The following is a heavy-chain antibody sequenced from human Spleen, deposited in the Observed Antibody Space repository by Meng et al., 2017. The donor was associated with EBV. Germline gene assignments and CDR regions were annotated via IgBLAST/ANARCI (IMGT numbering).Heavy chain of an antibody. D-gene: IGHD2-2*01. J-gene: IGHJ4*02. CDR3: ARYFCSTISCHLDY. Sequence: QVQLEQSGAEVKKPGDSVKVSCKASGYNFNNYGITWVRQAPGQGLEWMGWISAANGNTKYSQQFQARLTITGDTSASTAYMELSGLSSEDTAVYYCARYFCSTISCHLDYWGQGTLVTVSS. CDR1: GYNFNNYG. CDR2: ISAANGNT. V-gene: IGHV1-18*01.